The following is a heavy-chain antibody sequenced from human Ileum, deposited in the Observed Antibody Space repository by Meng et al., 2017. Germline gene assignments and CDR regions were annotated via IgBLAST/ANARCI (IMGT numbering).Heavy chain of an antibody. J-gene: IGHJ4*02. CDR2: INHSGST. D-gene: IGHD3-16*01. CDR1: GVSFSGYY. Sequence: QVQLKQWGEGLLKPSETLSLNCAVYGVSFSGYYWSWIRQPPGKGLEWIGEINHSGSTNYNPSLKSRVTISVDTSKNQFSLKLSSVTAADTAVYYCARGGGRYGPDFDYWGQGTLVTVSS. V-gene: IGHV4-34*01. CDR3: ARGGGRYGPDFDY.